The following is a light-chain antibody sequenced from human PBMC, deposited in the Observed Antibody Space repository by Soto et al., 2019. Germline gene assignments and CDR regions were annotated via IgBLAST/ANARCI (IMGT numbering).Light chain of an antibody. Sequence: EIVLTQSPATLSLSPGERATVSCRASQSVSSYLAWYQQKPGQAPRLLIYDASNRATGSPARFSGSGSGTDFTITLSSLEPEDFAVYYCQQRSNWPPLTFGGGTKVEIK. V-gene: IGKV3-11*01. CDR2: DAS. CDR1: QSVSSY. CDR3: QQRSNWPPLT. J-gene: IGKJ4*01.